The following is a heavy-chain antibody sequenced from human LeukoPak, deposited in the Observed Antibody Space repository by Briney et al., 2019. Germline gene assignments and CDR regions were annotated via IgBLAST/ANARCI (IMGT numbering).Heavy chain of an antibody. Sequence: PSRTLSLTCTVSGGSISSGGYYWSWIRQHPGQGLEWIGYIYYSGSTYYNPSLKSRVTISVDTSKNQFSLKLSSVTAADTAVYYCATFVINPGGLLLENWFDPWGQGTLVTVSS. D-gene: IGHD2/OR15-2a*01. CDR2: IYYSGST. V-gene: IGHV4-31*03. J-gene: IGHJ5*02. CDR3: ATFVINPGGLLLENWFDP. CDR1: GGSISSGGYY.